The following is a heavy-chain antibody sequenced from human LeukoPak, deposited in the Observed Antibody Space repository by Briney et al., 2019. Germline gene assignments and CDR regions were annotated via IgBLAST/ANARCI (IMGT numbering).Heavy chain of an antibody. D-gene: IGHD3-10*01. CDR2: IIPIFGTA. V-gene: IGHV1-69*13. J-gene: IGHJ4*02. CDR3: ASVGSGSYPFDY. CDR1: GGTFSSYA. Sequence: SVKVSCKASGGTFSSYAISWVRQAPGQGLEWMGGIIPIFGTANYAQKFQGRVTITADVSTRTAYMELSSLRSEDTAVYYCASVGSGSYPFDYWGQGTLVTVSS.